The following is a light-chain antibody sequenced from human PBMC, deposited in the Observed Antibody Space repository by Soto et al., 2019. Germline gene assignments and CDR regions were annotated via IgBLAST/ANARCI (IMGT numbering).Light chain of an antibody. CDR2: DVS. CDR3: SSYTSSSDV. V-gene: IGLV2-14*01. J-gene: IGLJ1*01. Sequence: QSALTQPASVSGSPGQSITISCTGTNSDVGGYNYVSWYQQHPGKAPKLMIYDVSNRPSGVSNRFSGSKSGNTASLTISGIQADDEADYYCSSYTSSSDVFGTGTKVTVL. CDR1: NSDVGGYNY.